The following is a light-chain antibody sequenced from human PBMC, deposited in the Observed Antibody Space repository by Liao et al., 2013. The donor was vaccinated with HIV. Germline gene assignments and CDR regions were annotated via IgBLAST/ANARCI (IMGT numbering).Light chain of an antibody. V-gene: IGLV3-21*01. J-gene: IGLJ3*02. Sequence: SYVLTQPPSVSVAPGKTARITCGGNNIGSKSVHWYQQKPGQAPVMVVYKDSERPSGIPERFSGSNSGNTATLTISGTQAMDEADYYCQAWDSSLWVFGGGTKLTVL. CDR3: QAWDSSLWV. CDR2: KDS. CDR1: NIGSKS.